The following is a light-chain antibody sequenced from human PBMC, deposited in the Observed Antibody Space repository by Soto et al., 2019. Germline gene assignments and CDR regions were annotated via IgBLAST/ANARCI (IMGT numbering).Light chain of an antibody. CDR1: SGSVSTNYY. CDR2: STN. Sequence: QTVVTQEPSFSVSPGGTVTLTCGLSSGSVSTNYYPSWYQQTPGQAPRTLIYSTNTRSSGVPDRFSGSILGNKAALTITGAQADDESDYYCVLYMGSGIAVFGGGTQRPSS. CDR3: VLYMGSGIAV. J-gene: IGLJ7*01. V-gene: IGLV8-61*01.